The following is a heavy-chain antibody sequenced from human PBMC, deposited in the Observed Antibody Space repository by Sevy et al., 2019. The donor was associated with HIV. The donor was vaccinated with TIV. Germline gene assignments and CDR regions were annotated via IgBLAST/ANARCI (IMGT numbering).Heavy chain of an antibody. CDR3: AKGYYYDSSGYFDAFDI. CDR1: GFTFSSYA. Sequence: GGSLRLSCAASGFTFSSYAMSWVRQAPGKGLEWVSAMSGSGGSTYYADSVKGRFTISRDNSKNTLYLQMNSLRAEDTAVYYCAKGYYYDSSGYFDAFDIWGQGTMVTVSS. D-gene: IGHD3-22*01. J-gene: IGHJ3*02. CDR2: MSGSGGST. V-gene: IGHV3-23*01.